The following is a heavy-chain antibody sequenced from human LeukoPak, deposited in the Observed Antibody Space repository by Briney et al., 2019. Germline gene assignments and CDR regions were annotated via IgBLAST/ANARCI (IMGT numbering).Heavy chain of an antibody. D-gene: IGHD3-22*01. J-gene: IGHJ4*02. CDR2: MNPNSGNT. V-gene: IGHV1-8*01. Sequence: GASVKVSCKASGYTFTSYDINWVRQATGQGLEWMGWMNPNSGNTGYAQKFQGRVTMTRNTTISTAYMELSSLRSEDTPVYYCGRADYYDSSGPPPFDYWGQGTLVTVSS. CDR3: GRADYYDSSGPPPFDY. CDR1: GYTFTSYD.